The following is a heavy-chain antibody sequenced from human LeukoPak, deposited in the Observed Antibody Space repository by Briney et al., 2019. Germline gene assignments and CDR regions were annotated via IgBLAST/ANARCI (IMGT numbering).Heavy chain of an antibody. CDR3: ARATNNYYDSSGYYLGAFDI. CDR1: GGTFSSYA. Sequence: SVKVSCKASGGTFSSYAISWVRQAPGQGLEWMGRIIPILGIANYAQKFQGRVTITADKSTSTAYMELSSLRSEDTAVYYCARATNNYYDSSGYYLGAFDIWGQGTMVTVSS. V-gene: IGHV1-69*04. CDR2: IIPILGIA. D-gene: IGHD3-22*01. J-gene: IGHJ3*02.